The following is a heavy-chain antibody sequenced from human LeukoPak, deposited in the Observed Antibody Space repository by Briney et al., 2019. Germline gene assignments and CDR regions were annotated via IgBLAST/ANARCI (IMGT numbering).Heavy chain of an antibody. CDR2: INPNSGGT. CDR3: ARRSIAALRFDY. CDR1: GYTFTGYY. J-gene: IGHJ4*02. D-gene: IGHD6-6*01. V-gene: IGHV1-2*02. Sequence: ASVKVSCKASGYTFTGYYMHWVRQAPGQGLEWMGWINPNSGGTNYAQKLQGRVTMTRDTSISTAYMELSRLRSDDTAVYYCARRSIAALRFDYWGQGTLVTVSS.